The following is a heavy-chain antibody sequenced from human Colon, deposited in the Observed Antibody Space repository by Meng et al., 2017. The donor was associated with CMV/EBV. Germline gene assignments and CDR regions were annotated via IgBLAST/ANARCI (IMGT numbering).Heavy chain of an antibody. J-gene: IGHJ4*02. Sequence: GGSLRLSCAGSGFNLSRNYMSWVRQAPGKGLEWVSLIYSGGETFYVDSVKGRFTISRDDSKNTLYLQMNSLRPEDTAVYYCAAPGPSMIVVAYWGQGTLVTVS. CDR3: AAPGPSMIVVAY. D-gene: IGHD3-22*01. V-gene: IGHV3-66*02. CDR2: IYSGGET. CDR1: GFNLSRNY.